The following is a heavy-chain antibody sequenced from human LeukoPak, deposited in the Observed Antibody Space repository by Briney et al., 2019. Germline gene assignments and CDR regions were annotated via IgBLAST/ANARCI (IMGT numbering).Heavy chain of an antibody. D-gene: IGHD1-26*01. Sequence: PSETLSLTCTVSGGSISSTSYYWGWLRQPPGKGLDWVGRINHTGSTYYNPSLKRRVTISVDTSKNQFSLKLSSVTAADTTVYYFASMYSGTYLNDYWGQGILVTVSS. CDR1: GGSISSTSYY. V-gene: IGHV4-39*01. CDR2: INHTGST. CDR3: ASMYSGTYLNDY. J-gene: IGHJ4*02.